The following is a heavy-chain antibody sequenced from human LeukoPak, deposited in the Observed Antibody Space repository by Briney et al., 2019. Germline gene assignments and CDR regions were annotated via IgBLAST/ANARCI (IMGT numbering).Heavy chain of an antibody. J-gene: IGHJ6*02. CDR1: GGSFSGYY. CDR3: ARGRGIAAAGHPRPYYYYGMDV. CDR2: INHSGST. V-gene: IGHV4-34*01. Sequence: PSETLSLTCAVYGGSFSGYYWSWIRQPPGKGLEWIGEINHSGSTNYNPSLKSRVTISVDTSKNQFSLKLSSVTAADTAVYYCARGRGIAAAGHPRPYYYYGMDVWGQGTTVTVSS. D-gene: IGHD6-13*01.